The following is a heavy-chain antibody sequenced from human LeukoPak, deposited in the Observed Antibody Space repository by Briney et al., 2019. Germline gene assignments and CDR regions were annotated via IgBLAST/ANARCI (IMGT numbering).Heavy chain of an antibody. CDR1: GYTFTGYY. V-gene: IGHV1-2*02. CDR2: INPNSGGT. CDR3: ARSGRITIFGVVPSFDY. Sequence: ASVKVSCTASGYTFTGYYMHWVRQAPGQGLEWMGWINPNSGGTNYAQKFQGRVTMTRDTSISTAYMELSRLRSDDTAVYYCARSGRITIFGVVPSFDYWGQGTLVTVSS. D-gene: IGHD3-3*01. J-gene: IGHJ4*02.